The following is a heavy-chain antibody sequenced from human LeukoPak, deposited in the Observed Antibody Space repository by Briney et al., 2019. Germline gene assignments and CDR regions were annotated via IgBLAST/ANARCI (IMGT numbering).Heavy chain of an antibody. J-gene: IGHJ3*02. Sequence: SETLSLTCTVSRGSVITYSWSWIRQPAGEGLEWVGRFYTNGSTNYNPSLKTRVTLSIDKSKNHFSLKLSSVTAADTAVYYCARELTLTTASDIWGQGTVVTVSS. CDR3: ARELTLTTASDI. CDR2: FYTNGST. V-gene: IGHV4-4*07. CDR1: RGSVITYS. D-gene: IGHD1/OR15-1a*01.